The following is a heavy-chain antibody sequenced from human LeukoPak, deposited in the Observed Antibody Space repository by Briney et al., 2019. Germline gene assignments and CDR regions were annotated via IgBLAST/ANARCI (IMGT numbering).Heavy chain of an antibody. CDR1: GFTVSNYY. CDR3: TKASAARCIGVFCYPFDH. Sequence: GGSLRLSCAASGFTVSNYYMSWVRQAPGKGLEWVAATVGIGPDTYHADSVKGRFTISRDNSKNILYLQMNSLRVEDTAVYYCTKASAARCIGVFCYPFDHWGQGTLVTVSS. CDR2: TVGIGPDT. D-gene: IGHD2-15*01. J-gene: IGHJ4*02. V-gene: IGHV3-23*01.